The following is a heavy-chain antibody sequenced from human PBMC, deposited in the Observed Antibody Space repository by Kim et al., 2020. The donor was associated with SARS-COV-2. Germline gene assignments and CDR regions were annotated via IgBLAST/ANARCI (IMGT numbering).Heavy chain of an antibody. Sequence: DSVKDRFNHSRDNAKTSLYLQMNSLGAEDTAGYYCARGSRGSGSFPFDYWGQGTLVTVSS. CDR3: ARGSRGSGSFPFDY. J-gene: IGHJ4*02. V-gene: IGHV3-7*03. D-gene: IGHD3-10*01.